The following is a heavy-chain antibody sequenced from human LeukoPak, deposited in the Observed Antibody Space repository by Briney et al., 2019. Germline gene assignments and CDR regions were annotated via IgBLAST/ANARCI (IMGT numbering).Heavy chain of an antibody. Sequence: SETLSLTCTVSGGSISSSSYYWGWIRQPPGKGLEWIGSIYYSGSTYYNPSLKSRVTISVDTSKNQFSLKLSSVTAADTAVYYCARQGSYRSGSYFDYWGQGTLVTVSS. D-gene: IGHD3-10*01. CDR1: GGSISSSSYY. J-gene: IGHJ4*02. CDR3: ARQGSYRSGSYFDY. V-gene: IGHV4-39*01. CDR2: IYYSGST.